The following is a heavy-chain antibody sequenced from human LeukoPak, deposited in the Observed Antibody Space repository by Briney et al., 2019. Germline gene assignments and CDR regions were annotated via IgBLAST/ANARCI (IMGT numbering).Heavy chain of an antibody. D-gene: IGHD1-26*01. V-gene: IGHV3-7*01. J-gene: IGHJ6*02. CDR2: IKGDGSEK. Sequence: GGSLRPSCAASGFTFSTYWMAWVRQAPGKGLEWVANIKGDGSEKYHGDSVTGRFTISRDNAKNSLYLQMNSLRAEDTAIYYCASYRVSHGMDVWGQGTTVTDSS. CDR3: ASYRVSHGMDV. CDR1: GFTFSTYW.